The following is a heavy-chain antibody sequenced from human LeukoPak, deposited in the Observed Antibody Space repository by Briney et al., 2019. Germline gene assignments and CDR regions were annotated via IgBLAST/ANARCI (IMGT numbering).Heavy chain of an antibody. CDR3: ARAGYCSGGSCYRNWFDP. CDR1: GYTFTGYY. D-gene: IGHD2-15*01. J-gene: IGHJ5*02. Sequence: ASVRLSCTASGYTFTGYYMHWGRQAPGQGLEWMGWINPNSGGTNYAQKFQGRVTMTRDTSISTAYMELSRLRSDDTAVYYCARAGYCSGGSCYRNWFDPWGQGTLVTVSS. V-gene: IGHV1-2*02. CDR2: INPNSGGT.